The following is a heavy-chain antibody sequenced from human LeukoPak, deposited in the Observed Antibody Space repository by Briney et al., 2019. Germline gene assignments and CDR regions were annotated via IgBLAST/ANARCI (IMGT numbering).Heavy chain of an antibody. CDR2: IYPGDSDT. CDR3: ARSNYDFWSGYYSRHFDY. J-gene: IGHJ4*02. CDR1: GYSFTSYW. D-gene: IGHD3-3*01. V-gene: IGHV5-51*01. Sequence: GESLKISCKGSGYSFTSYWIGWVRQMPGKGLEWMGIIYPGDSDTRYSPSFQGQVTISADKSISTAYLQWSSLKASDTAMYYYARSNYDFWSGYYSRHFDYWGQGTLVTVSS.